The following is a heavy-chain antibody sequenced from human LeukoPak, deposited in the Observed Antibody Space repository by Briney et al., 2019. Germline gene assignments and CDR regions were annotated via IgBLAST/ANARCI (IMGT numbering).Heavy chain of an antibody. V-gene: IGHV4-39*01. CDR1: GGSISSRNYY. CDR2: ISDSGNT. CDR3: ARGRIRELYYDFWSGKKYYFDY. Sequence: SETLSLTCTVSGGSISSRNYYWGWIRQPPGEGLEWIGKISDSGNTYYSPSLRSRVTISIDTSKNQFSLKLSSVTAADTAVYYCARGRIRELYYDFWSGKKYYFDYWGQGTLVTVSS. D-gene: IGHD3-3*01. J-gene: IGHJ4*02.